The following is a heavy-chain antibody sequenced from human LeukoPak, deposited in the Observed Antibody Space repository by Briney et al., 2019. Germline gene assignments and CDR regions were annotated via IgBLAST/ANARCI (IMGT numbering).Heavy chain of an antibody. D-gene: IGHD6-13*01. J-gene: IGHJ4*02. Sequence: GGSLRLSCAASGFTFSSYSMNWVRQAPGKGLEWVSSISSSSSYIYYADSVKGRFTISRGNAKNSLYLQMNSLRAEDTAVYYCAREQQLFRYFDYWGQGTLVTVSS. CDR3: AREQQLFRYFDY. CDR1: GFTFSSYS. CDR2: ISSSSSYI. V-gene: IGHV3-21*01.